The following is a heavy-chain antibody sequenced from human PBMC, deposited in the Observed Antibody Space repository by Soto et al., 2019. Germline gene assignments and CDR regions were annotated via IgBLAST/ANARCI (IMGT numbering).Heavy chain of an antibody. CDR1: GFTFSSYA. CDR2: ISGSGGST. CDR3: AKDGGYSYGPPFYYYYYGMDV. V-gene: IGHV3-23*01. Sequence: GGSLRLSCAASGFTFSSYAMSWVRQAPGKGLEWVSAISGSGGSTYYADSVKGRFTISRDNSKNTLYLQMNSLRAEDKAVYYCAKDGGYSYGPPFYYYYYGMDVWGQGTTVTVSS. J-gene: IGHJ6*02. D-gene: IGHD5-18*01.